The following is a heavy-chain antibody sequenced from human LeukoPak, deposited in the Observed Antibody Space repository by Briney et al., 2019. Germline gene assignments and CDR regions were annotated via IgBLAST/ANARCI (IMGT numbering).Heavy chain of an antibody. V-gene: IGHV1-2*02. CDR2: INPNSGNT. J-gene: IGHJ4*02. Sequence: ASVKVSCKASGYIFTGYYIHWVRQAPGQGLEWMGFINPNSGNTNYAQKFQGRVTMTSDTSISTAYMELSSLTSDDTAVYYCAREVRPATTTLVANWGQGTLVTVSS. D-gene: IGHD1-1*01. CDR1: GYIFTGYY. CDR3: AREVRPATTTLVAN.